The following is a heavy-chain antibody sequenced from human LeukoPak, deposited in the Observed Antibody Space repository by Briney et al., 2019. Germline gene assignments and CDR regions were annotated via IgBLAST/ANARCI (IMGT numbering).Heavy chain of an antibody. CDR3: APPYQGGTVPDAFDV. D-gene: IGHD2-2*01. V-gene: IGHV5-51*01. Sequence: GESLKISCKSSGYIFTSYWIGWVRQMPGEGLEWMGIIYPGDSGTRYSPSFQGQVSISADKSISTAYLQWSSPNASAPAIYSCAPPYQGGTVPDAFDVWGQGTMVTVSS. CDR1: GYIFTSYW. CDR2: IYPGDSGT. J-gene: IGHJ3*01.